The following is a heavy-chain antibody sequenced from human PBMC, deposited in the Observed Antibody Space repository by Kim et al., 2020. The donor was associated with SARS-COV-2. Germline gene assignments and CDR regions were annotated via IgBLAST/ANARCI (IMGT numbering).Heavy chain of an antibody. Sequence: GGSLRLSCVASGFMFSAYRMDWVRQAPGKGPEWVASIRSYRNNIYYADSVKGRFTISRDNTKNSVFLQMNSLRPEDTAVYYCVTDERAFVWGSCGQGTLVTVSS. CDR1: GFMFSAYR. D-gene: IGHD3-16*01. J-gene: IGHJ5*02. V-gene: IGHV3-21*01. CDR2: IRSYRNNI. CDR3: VTDERAFVWGS.